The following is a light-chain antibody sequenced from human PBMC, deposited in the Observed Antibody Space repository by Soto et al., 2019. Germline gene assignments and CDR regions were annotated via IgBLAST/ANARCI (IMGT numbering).Light chain of an antibody. CDR2: DVN. V-gene: IGLV2-14*01. J-gene: IGLJ1*01. CDR3: SSYTSSSTYV. CDR1: SSDVGGYNY. Sequence: QSALTQPASVSGSPGQSITISCTGTSSDVGGYNYVAWYQQHPGKATKLMIFDVNNRPSGVSNRFSGSKSGNTASLTISGLQAEDEDDYYCSSYTSSSTYVFGTGTKLTVL.